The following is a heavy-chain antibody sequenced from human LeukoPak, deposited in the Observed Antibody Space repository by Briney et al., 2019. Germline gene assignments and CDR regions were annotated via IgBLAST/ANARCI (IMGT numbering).Heavy chain of an antibody. Sequence: GGSLRLSCAASGFTFSDFWMSWVRLAPGKGLECVANIKQDGSEKYYVDSVKGRFTISRDNAKNSLYLQMNSLRAEDTAVYYCARDQLLWFGELSFGNDYWGQGTLVTVSS. CDR3: ARDQLLWFGELSFGNDY. CDR2: IKQDGSEK. V-gene: IGHV3-7*01. D-gene: IGHD3-10*01. CDR1: GFTFSDFW. J-gene: IGHJ4*02.